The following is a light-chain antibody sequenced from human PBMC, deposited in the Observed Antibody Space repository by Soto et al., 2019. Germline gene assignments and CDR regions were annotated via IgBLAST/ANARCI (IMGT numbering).Light chain of an antibody. CDR3: QQYYETPLT. Sequence: DIVMTQSPDSLAVSLGERATINCKSSQSILYSSNNKNYLAWYQLKPGLSPKLLIYWASSRESGVPDRFSGSGSGTDFTLTISSLQAEDVAVYYCQQYYETPLTFGGGSKVEIK. CDR1: QSILYSSNNKNY. V-gene: IGKV4-1*01. CDR2: WAS. J-gene: IGKJ4*01.